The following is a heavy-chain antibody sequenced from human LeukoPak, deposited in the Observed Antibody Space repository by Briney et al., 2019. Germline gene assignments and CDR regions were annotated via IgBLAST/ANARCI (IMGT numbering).Heavy chain of an antibody. Sequence: PGGSLRLSCAASGFTFSSYSMNWVRQAPGKRLEWVSSISSSSSYIYYADSVKGRFTISRDNAKNSLYLQMNSLRAEDTAVYYCARDEVAYCSGGSCYSTWFDPWGQGTLVTVSS. CDR3: ARDEVAYCSGGSCYSTWFDP. CDR2: ISSSSSYI. J-gene: IGHJ5*02. CDR1: GFTFSSYS. V-gene: IGHV3-21*06. D-gene: IGHD2-15*01.